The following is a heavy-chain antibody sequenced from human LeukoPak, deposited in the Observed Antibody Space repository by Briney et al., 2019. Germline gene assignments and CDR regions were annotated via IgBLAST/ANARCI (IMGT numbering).Heavy chain of an antibody. CDR2: ISYDGSNK. Sequence: GGSLRLSCAASGFTFSSYAMRWVRQAPGKGLEWVAGISYDGSNKYYADSVKGRFTISRDNSKNTLYLQMNSLRAEDTAVYYCASSTVPYYYYYMDVWGKGTTVTVSS. J-gene: IGHJ6*03. V-gene: IGHV3-30*01. D-gene: IGHD1-1*01. CDR1: GFTFSSYA. CDR3: ASSTVPYYYYYMDV.